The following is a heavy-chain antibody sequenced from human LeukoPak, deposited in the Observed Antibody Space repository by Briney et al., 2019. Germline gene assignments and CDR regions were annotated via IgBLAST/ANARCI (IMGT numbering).Heavy chain of an antibody. CDR1: GGSISSGSYY. CDR3: ARGPYKLANMITFGGVIEP. D-gene: IGHD3-16*01. CDR2: IYTGGST. J-gene: IGHJ5*02. Sequence: SETLSLTCTVSGGSISSGSYYWSWIRQPAGKGLEWIGRIYTGGSTNYNPSLKSRVTISVDTSKNQFSLKLSSVTAADTAVYYCARGPYKLANMITFGGVIEPWGQGTLVTVSS. V-gene: IGHV4-61*02.